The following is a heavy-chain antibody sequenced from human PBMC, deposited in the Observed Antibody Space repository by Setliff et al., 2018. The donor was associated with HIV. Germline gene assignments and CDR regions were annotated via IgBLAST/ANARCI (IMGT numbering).Heavy chain of an antibody. CDR3: ARGASSSAVYYYYYYMDV. CDR2: INTNTGSP. J-gene: IGHJ6*03. CDR1: GYTFTTYN. V-gene: IGHV7-4-1*02. Sequence: GASVKVSCKASGYTFTTYNITWVRQAPGQGLEWMGCINTNTGSPTYAQGFTGRFVFSLDTSLSTAYLQITSLKAEDTAVYYCARGASSSAVYYYYYYMDVWGKGTTVTVSS. D-gene: IGHD6-6*01.